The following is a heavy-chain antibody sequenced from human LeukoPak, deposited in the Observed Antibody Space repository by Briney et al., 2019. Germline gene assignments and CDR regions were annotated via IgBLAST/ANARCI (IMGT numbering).Heavy chain of an antibody. V-gene: IGHV3-20*04. CDR2: INWNGGST. D-gene: IGHD2-8*01. CDR1: GFTFDDYG. CDR3: ARYPDCTNGVCYTYIDY. Sequence: GGSLRLSCAASGFTFDDYGMGWVRQAPGKGLGWVSVINWNGGSTGYADSVKGRFTISRDNAKNSLYLQMNSLRAEDTALYYCARYPDCTNGVCYTYIDYWGQGTLVTVSS. J-gene: IGHJ4*02.